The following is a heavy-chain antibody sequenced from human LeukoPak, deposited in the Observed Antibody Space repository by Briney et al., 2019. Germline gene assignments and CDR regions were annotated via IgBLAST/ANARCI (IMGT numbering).Heavy chain of an antibody. J-gene: IGHJ5*02. CDR2: INPSGGST. CDR3: ARDLTQYYYDSSGLGWFDP. D-gene: IGHD3-22*01. V-gene: IGHV1-46*01. CDR1: GYTFTSYY. Sequence: ASVKVSCKASGYTFTSYYMHWVRQAPGQGLEWMGIINPSGGSTSYARKFQGRVTMTRDTSTSTVYMELSSLRSEDTAVYYCARDLTQYYYDSSGLGWFDPWGQGTLVTVSS.